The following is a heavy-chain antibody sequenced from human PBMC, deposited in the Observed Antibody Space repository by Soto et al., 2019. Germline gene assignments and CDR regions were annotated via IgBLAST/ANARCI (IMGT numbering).Heavy chain of an antibody. CDR1: GFTFSNYY. CDR3: TSNVAPGY. V-gene: IGHV3-11*01. Sequence: PGGSLRLSCAASGFTFSNYYMSWVRQAPGQGLQWVSYISPSGTTIHYADSVKGRFTISRDNTENSLFLQMNSLRAEDTAVYYCTSNVAPGYWGQGTLVTVSS. J-gene: IGHJ4*02. D-gene: IGHD2-2*01. CDR2: ISPSGTTI.